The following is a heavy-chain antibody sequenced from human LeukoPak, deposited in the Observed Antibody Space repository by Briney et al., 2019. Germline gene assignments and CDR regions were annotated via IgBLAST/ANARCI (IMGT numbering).Heavy chain of an antibody. CDR2: IYHSGST. V-gene: IGHV4-4*02. CDR3: ARMLGAARYFDC. CDR1: GGSISSSNW. D-gene: IGHD3-16*01. J-gene: IGHJ4*02. Sequence: SETLSLTCAVSGGSISSSNWWSWVRQPPGKGLEWIGEIYHSGSTNYNPSLKSRVTISVDTSKNQFSLKLSSVTAADTAVYYCARMLGAARYFDCWGQGTLVTVSS.